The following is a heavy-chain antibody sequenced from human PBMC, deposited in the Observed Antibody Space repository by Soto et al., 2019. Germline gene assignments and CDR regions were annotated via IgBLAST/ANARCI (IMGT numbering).Heavy chain of an antibody. CDR3: ARSVSFRYQLLKRGMDV. Sequence: SVKVSRKASGGTFSSYAISWVRQAPGQGLGWMGGIIPIFATANYAQKFQGRVMITVDESTSTAYMELSSLRSEDTAVYYCARSVSFRYQLLKRGMDVWGQGTTVTVSS. J-gene: IGHJ6*02. V-gene: IGHV1-69*13. CDR2: IIPIFATA. CDR1: GGTFSSYA. D-gene: IGHD2-2*01.